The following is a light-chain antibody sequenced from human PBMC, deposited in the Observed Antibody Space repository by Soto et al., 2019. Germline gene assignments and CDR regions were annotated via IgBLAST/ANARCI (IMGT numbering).Light chain of an antibody. Sequence: EIVMTQSPATLSVSPGERATLSCRASQSVSSNLAWYQQKPGQAPRLLIYGASTRATGIPVRFSGSGSGTEFTLTISSLQSEDFAVYYCQHYNNLGITFGQGTRLEIK. CDR3: QHYNNLGIT. V-gene: IGKV3-15*01. CDR1: QSVSSN. J-gene: IGKJ5*01. CDR2: GAS.